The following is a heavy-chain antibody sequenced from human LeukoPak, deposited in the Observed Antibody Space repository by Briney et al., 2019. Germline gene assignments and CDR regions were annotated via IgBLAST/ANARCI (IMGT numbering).Heavy chain of an antibody. CDR1: GFTFSSYA. Sequence: GGSLRLSCAASGFTFSSYAMSWVRQAPGKGLEWVSAISGSGGSTYYADSVKGRFTISRDNSKNTLYLQMNSLRAEDTAVYYCAKAGPDFWLVTPQFDYWGQGTLVTVSS. CDR2: ISGSGGST. D-gene: IGHD3-9*01. J-gene: IGHJ4*02. V-gene: IGHV3-23*01. CDR3: AKAGPDFWLVTPQFDY.